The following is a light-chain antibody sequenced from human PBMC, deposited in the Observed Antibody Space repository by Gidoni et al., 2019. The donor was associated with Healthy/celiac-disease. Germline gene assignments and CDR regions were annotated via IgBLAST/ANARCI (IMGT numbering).Light chain of an antibody. V-gene: IGKV4-1*01. Sequence: FVMTQSPDSLAVSLGERATINCKFSQSVLYSSNNKNYLAWYQQKPGQPPKLLIYWASTRESGVPDRFSGSGSGTDFTLTISSLQAEDVAVYYCQQYYSTPPAFGQGTRLEI. CDR3: QQYYSTPPA. CDR2: WAS. J-gene: IGKJ5*01. CDR1: QSVLYSSNNKNY.